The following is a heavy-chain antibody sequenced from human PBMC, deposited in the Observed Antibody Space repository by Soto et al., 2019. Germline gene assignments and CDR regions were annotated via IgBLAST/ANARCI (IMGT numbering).Heavy chain of an antibody. CDR1: GFSFNLYA. CDR3: AKGVSAMVDPVFDY. J-gene: IGHJ4*02. CDR2: IIGTGRTT. D-gene: IGHD5-18*01. V-gene: IGHV3-23*01. Sequence: EVHLLESGGGLVQPGGSLRLSCAASGFSFNLYAMSWVRQAPGKGLEWVSVIIGTGRTTDYADSVKGRFTISRDNSKNTLYLQMNSLRAEDTALYYCAKGVSAMVDPVFDYWGQGTLVTVSS.